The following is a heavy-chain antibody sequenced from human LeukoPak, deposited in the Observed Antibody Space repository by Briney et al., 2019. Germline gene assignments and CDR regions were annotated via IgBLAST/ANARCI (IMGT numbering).Heavy chain of an antibody. CDR2: IYSGGST. CDR3: ASSENDY. J-gene: IGHJ4*02. CDR1: GFTVSSDY. V-gene: IGHV3-66*01. Sequence: GGSLRLSCAASGFTVSSDYMSWVRQAPGKGLEWVSVIYSGGSTYYADSVKGRFTISRDNSKNTLNLQMNSLRAEDTAVYYCASSENDYWGQGTLVTVSS. D-gene: IGHD3-10*01.